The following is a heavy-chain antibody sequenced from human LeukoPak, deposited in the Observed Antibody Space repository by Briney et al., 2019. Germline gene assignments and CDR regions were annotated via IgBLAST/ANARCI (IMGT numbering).Heavy chain of an antibody. CDR1: GGSISSGSNY. Sequence: PSQTLSLTCIVSGGSISSGSNYWSWIRQSAGKGLEWIGRLYSSGTTNYNPSLKSRVTIWADTSKNQFSLNLTSVTAADTAVYYCARLRGRTNIALAGTGIYYGLDVWGQGTTVTVSS. CDR3: ARLRGRTNIALAGTGIYYGLDV. J-gene: IGHJ6*02. CDR2: LYSSGTT. D-gene: IGHD6-19*01. V-gene: IGHV4-61*02.